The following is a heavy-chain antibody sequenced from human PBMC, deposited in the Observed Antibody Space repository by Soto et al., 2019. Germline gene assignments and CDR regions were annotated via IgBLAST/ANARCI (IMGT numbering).Heavy chain of an antibody. CDR1: GGSISSSNW. J-gene: IGHJ6*02. CDR3: ARGSYNYSGYYYYGMDV. CDR2: IYHSGST. Sequence: SETLSLTCAVSGGSISSSNWWSWVRQPPGKGLEWIGEIYHSGSTNYNPSLKSRVTISVDKSKNQFSLKLSSVTAADTAVYYCARGSYNYSGYYYYGMDVWGQGTTVTVSS. V-gene: IGHV4-4*02. D-gene: IGHD5-12*01.